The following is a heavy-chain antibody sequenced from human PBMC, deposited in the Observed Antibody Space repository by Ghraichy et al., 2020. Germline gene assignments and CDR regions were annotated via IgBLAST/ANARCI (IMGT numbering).Heavy chain of an antibody. CDR3: ARIRGAVAGSYHYSNGLDV. CDR2: IFYSGIT. V-gene: IGHV4-59*01. D-gene: IGHD6-19*01. CDR1: GGSISSFY. J-gene: IGHJ6*02. Sequence: SETLSLTCSVSGGSISSFYWSWIRQSPGKGLEWVGYIFYSGITNYNPSLKSRVTISVDMSKNQFSLQLNSVTAADTAVYYCARIRGAVAGSYHYSNGLDVWGQGTTVTVS.